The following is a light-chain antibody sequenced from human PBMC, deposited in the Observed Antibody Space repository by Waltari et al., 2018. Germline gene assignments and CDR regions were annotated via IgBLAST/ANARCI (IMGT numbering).Light chain of an antibody. CDR1: NSVLGCNNY. Sequence: QSALTQPASVSGSPGQSITISCTGTNSVLGCNNYVSWYQQHPDKAPKLMIYDVSHRPSGVSNRFSGSKSGNTASLTISGLQTEDEADYYCSSYSSTSTLFGGGTKLTVL. CDR3: SSYSSTSTL. J-gene: IGLJ3*02. CDR2: DVS. V-gene: IGLV2-14*01.